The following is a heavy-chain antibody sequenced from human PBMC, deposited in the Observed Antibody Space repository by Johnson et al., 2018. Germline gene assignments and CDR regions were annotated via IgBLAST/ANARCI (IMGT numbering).Heavy chain of an antibody. V-gene: IGHV3-30*18. Sequence: QVQLVQSGGGVVQPGRSLRLSCAASGFTFSSYGMHWVRQAPGKGLEWVAVISYDGSNKYYADSVKGRFTISRDNSNNTLYLQMNSLRAEDTAVYYCAKGTVSRGYWHIGGIDYWGQGTLVTVSS. CDR2: ISYDGSNK. J-gene: IGHJ4*02. CDR1: GFTFSSYG. CDR3: AKGTVSRGYWHIGGIDY. D-gene: IGHD3-22*01.